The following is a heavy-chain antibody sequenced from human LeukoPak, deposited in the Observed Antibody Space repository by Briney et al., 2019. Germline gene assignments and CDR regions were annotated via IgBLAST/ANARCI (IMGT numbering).Heavy chain of an antibody. CDR2: ISGSGGST. CDR3: AKDIRDIAVAGYYFDY. D-gene: IGHD6-19*01. J-gene: IGHJ4*02. CDR1: GFTFSSYA. V-gene: IGHV3-23*01. Sequence: PGGSLRLSCAASGFTFSSYAMSWVRQAPGKGLEWVSAISGSGGSTYYADSVKGRFTISRDNSKNTLYLQMNSLRAEGTAVYYCAKDIRDIAVAGYYFDYWGQGTLVTVSS.